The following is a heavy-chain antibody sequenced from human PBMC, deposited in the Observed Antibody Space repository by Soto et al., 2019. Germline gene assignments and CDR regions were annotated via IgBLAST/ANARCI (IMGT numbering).Heavy chain of an antibody. CDR2: ASSEGTFT. CDR1: GFTFSKYW. Sequence: GGSLRLSCAVSGFTFSKYWMDWVRQAPGKGLVWVSRASSEGTFTYYADSVKGRFTMSRDNAQNTLYLQMNNLRAEDTAVYYCAREGDMGSSAFDQWGQGTLVTVSS. J-gene: IGHJ4*02. D-gene: IGHD3-10*01. V-gene: IGHV3-74*01. CDR3: AREGDMGSSAFDQ.